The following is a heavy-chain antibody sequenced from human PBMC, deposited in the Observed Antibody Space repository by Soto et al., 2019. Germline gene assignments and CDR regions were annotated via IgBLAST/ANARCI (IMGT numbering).Heavy chain of an antibody. CDR3: AGGPGTGGGGGDH. V-gene: IGHV4-61*01. J-gene: IGHJ4*02. CDR2: VHYSGST. CDR1: GGSVSSGSYY. D-gene: IGHD3-16*01. Sequence: QVQLQESGPGLVKPSETLSLTCTVSGGSVSSGSYYWSWIRQPPGKGLEWIAWVHYSGSTNYNPPLNSRVTKSADTAKDQVSPKLNSVTAADTAVYYCAGGPGTGGGGGDHWGQGTLVTVSS.